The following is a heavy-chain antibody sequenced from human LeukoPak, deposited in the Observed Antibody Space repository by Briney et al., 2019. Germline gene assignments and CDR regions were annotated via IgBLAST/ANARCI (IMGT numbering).Heavy chain of an antibody. Sequence: GGSLRLSCTGSGFIFGDYAMKWVRQAPGKGLVWVSCINSDGSSTSYADSVKGRFTISRDNAKNTLYLQMNSLRVEDTAVYYCARALGSGWVYFLGGQGTLVTVSS. CDR2: INSDGSST. CDR1: GFIFGDYA. V-gene: IGHV3-74*01. CDR3: ARALGSGWVYFL. J-gene: IGHJ4*02. D-gene: IGHD3-10*01.